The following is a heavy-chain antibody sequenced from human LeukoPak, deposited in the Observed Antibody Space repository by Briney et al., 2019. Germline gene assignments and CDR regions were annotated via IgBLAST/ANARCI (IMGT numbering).Heavy chain of an antibody. CDR2: IYYSGST. D-gene: IGHD6-19*01. CDR3: ARHGRSGWFDY. J-gene: IGHJ4*02. Sequence: PSDTLSLTCTVSGGSISSYYWSWIRQHPPDGLEWIRYIYYSGSTNYNPSLKSRVTISVDTSKNQFSLKLSSVTAADTAVYYCARHGRSGWFDYWGQGTLVTVSS. CDR1: GGSISSYY. V-gene: IGHV4-59*08.